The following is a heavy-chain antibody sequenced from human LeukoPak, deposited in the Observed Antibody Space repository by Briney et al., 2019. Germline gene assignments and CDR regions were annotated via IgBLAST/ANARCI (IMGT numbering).Heavy chain of an antibody. Sequence: GGSLRLSCAASGFAFSNHAMTWVRQAPGKGLEWVSVISGNGVPTYYADSVKGRFTISRDNSKSTLYLQMNSLRAEDTAVYYCAKCGDSWSVYYMHMWGQGTMITVSS. J-gene: IGHJ3*02. D-gene: IGHD3-3*01. V-gene: IGHV3-23*01. CDR2: ISGNGVPT. CDR1: GFAFSNHA. CDR3: AKCGDSWSVYYMHM.